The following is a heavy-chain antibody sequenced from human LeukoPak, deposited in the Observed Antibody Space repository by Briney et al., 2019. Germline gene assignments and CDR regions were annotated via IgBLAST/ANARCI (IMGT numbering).Heavy chain of an antibody. CDR2: INQSGST. J-gene: IGHJ4*02. D-gene: IGHD3-10*01. CDR1: GGSFSGYY. Sequence: SETLSLTCAVYGGSFSGYYWSWIRQPPGKGMEWIGEINQSGSTNYNPSLKSRVTISVDTSKNQCSLKLNSVTAADTAIYYCARLYGSGSYYRHWGQGTLVTVSS. CDR3: ARLYGSGSYYRH. V-gene: IGHV4-34*01.